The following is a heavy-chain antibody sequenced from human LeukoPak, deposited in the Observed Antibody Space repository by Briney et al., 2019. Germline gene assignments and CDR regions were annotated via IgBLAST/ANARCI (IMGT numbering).Heavy chain of an antibody. V-gene: IGHV5-51*01. D-gene: IGHD4-17*01. CDR1: GYSFTSYW. CDR2: IYPGDSDT. Sequence: GGSLKISFKGSGYSFTSYWIGWVRQRPGQGLEWMGIIYPGDSDTRYSPSFRGQVTISADKSSTTTYLQWNTLRASDTAIYYCAREERGDYVYWGQGTRVTVSS. J-gene: IGHJ4*02. CDR3: AREERGDYVY.